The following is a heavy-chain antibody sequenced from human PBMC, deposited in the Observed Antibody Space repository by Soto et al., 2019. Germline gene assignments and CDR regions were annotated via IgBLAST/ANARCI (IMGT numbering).Heavy chain of an antibody. CDR1: GGSISSYY. D-gene: IGHD2-15*01. Sequence: SETLSLTCTVSGGSISSYYWSWIRQPPGKGLEWIGYIYYSGSTNYNPSLKSRVTISVDTSKNQFSLKLSSVAAADTAVYYCARALGYCSGGSCYLFDYWGQGTLVTVSS. V-gene: IGHV4-59*01. CDR3: ARALGYCSGGSCYLFDY. J-gene: IGHJ4*02. CDR2: IYYSGST.